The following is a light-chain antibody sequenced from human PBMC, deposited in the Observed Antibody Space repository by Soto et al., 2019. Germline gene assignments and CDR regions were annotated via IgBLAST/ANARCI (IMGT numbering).Light chain of an antibody. Sequence: DIQMTQSPSSLSASVGDRVIITCRASQTINNYVHWYQQKPGKAPNLLIYATSTLQRGVPSRFSGSGSGTDFTLTISSLPPEDFATYYCQQSYNSPITFGGGTKVELK. CDR3: QQSYNSPIT. CDR1: QTINNY. CDR2: ATS. V-gene: IGKV1-39*01. J-gene: IGKJ4*01.